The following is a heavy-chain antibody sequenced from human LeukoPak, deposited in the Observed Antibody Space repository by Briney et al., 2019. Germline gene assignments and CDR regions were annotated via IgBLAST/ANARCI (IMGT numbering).Heavy chain of an antibody. D-gene: IGHD3-10*02. J-gene: IGHJ4*02. CDR1: GFTFSSYG. V-gene: IGHV3-30*18. Sequence: QPGRSLRLSCAASGFTFSSYGMHWVRQAPGKGLEWVAVISYDGSNKYYADSVKGRFTISRDNSKNMLYLQMNSLRAEDTAVYYCAKDYYVRTERPQIDYWGQGTLVTVSS. CDR2: ISYDGSNK. CDR3: AKDYYVRTERPQIDY.